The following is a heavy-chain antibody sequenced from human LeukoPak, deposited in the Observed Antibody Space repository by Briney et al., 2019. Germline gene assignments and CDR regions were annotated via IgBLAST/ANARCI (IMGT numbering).Heavy chain of an antibody. CDR3: ARDRGQYYDSSGYAL. J-gene: IGHJ4*02. CDR2: IYTSGST. CDR1: GGSISSHY. D-gene: IGHD3-22*01. Sequence: SETLSLTCTVSGGSISSHYWSWIRQPAGKGLEWIGRIYTSGSTNYNPSLKSRVAMSVDTSKNQFSLKLSSVTAADTAVYYCARDRGQYYDSSGYALWGQGTLVTVSS. V-gene: IGHV4-4*07.